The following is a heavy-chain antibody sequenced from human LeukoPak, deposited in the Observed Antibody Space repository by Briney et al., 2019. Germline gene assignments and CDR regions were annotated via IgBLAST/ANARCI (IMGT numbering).Heavy chain of an antibody. V-gene: IGHV4-59*08. CDR1: GGYIGTYY. CDR3: ARGTGNYNYFDP. CDR2: IFHSGAT. J-gene: IGHJ5*02. D-gene: IGHD7-27*01. Sequence: SETLSLTCSVSGGYIGTYYWTWIRQPPGEGVEWIGYIFHSGATKYDTSLKGRVTISLDMSKNQFSLRLNSVTATDTAVYYCARGTGNYNYFDPWGQGTLVIVSS.